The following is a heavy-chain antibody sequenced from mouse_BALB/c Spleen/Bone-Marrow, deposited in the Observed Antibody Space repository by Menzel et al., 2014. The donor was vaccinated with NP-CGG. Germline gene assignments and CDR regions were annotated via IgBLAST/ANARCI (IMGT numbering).Heavy chain of an antibody. D-gene: IGHD2-13*01. CDR1: DYTFTSYY. CDR3: ARSVTTIRNWYFDV. J-gene: IGHJ1*01. V-gene: IGHV1S56*01. CDR2: IYPGDVNT. Sequence: QVQLKESGPELVKPGASVKISCKASDYTFTSYYIHWVKQRPGQGLEWIGWIYPGDVNTKYNEKFKGKATLTADKSSSTAYMQLSSLTSEDSAVYFRARSVTTIRNWYFDVWGAGTTVTVSS.